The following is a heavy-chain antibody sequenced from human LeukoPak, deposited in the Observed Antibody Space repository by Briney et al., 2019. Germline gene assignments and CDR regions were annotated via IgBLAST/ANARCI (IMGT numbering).Heavy chain of an antibody. CDR1: GFTFSDYY. D-gene: IGHD3-22*01. CDR2: ISSSGSTI. CDR3: XXXHYYDSSGYYVD. Sequence: GGSLRLSCAASGFTFSDYYMSWIRQAPGKGLEWVSYISSSGSTIYYADSVKGRFTISRDNAKNSLYLQMNSLRAEDTAVYYXXXXHYYDSSGYYVDWGQGTLVTVSS. V-gene: IGHV3-11*01. J-gene: IGHJ4*02.